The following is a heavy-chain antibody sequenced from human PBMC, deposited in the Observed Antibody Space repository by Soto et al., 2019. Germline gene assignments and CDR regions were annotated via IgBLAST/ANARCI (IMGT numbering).Heavy chain of an antibody. D-gene: IGHD2-2*01. CDR1: RFTFSSYA. V-gene: IGHV3-30*03. CDR2: ISYDGSDK. Sequence: GGSLRLSCAAYRFTFSSYAMHWVRHAPGKGLEWVVFISYDGSDKYYADSVKGRFTISRDDSKNTLYLEMNSLRAEDTAVYYCAAAIGPARHNWVFDHWGQGTLVTVSS. J-gene: IGHJ5*02. CDR3: AAAIGPARHNWVFDH.